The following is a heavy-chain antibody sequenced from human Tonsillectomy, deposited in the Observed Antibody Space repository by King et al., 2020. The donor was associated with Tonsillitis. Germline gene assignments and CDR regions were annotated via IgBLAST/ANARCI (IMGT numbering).Heavy chain of an antibody. D-gene: IGHD2-2*01. CDR3: ARRSGVPAPAAFDI. V-gene: IGHV3-33*01. J-gene: IGHJ3*02. CDR2: IWYDGSNK. Sequence: QVQLVESGGGVVQPGRSLRLSCAASGFTFSIYGMHWVRQAPGKGLEWVAVIWYDGSNKYYVDSVKGRFTISRDNSKNTLYLQMNSLRAEDTAVYYCARRSGVPAPAAFDIWGQGTMVTAS. CDR1: GFTFSIYG.